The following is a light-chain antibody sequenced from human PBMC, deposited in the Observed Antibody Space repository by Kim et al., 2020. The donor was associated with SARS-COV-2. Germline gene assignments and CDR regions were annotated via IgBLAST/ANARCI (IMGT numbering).Light chain of an antibody. CDR3: QAWDSNTVV. CDR2: QGK. Sequence: SYELTQPPSVSVSPGQTASIICSGDKLGDKYASWYQQKPGQSPVVVIYQGKNRPSAIPERFSGSSSGNIATLTISETQAMDEADYYCQAWDSNTVVFGGGTQLTVL. CDR1: KLGDKY. J-gene: IGLJ2*01. V-gene: IGLV3-1*01.